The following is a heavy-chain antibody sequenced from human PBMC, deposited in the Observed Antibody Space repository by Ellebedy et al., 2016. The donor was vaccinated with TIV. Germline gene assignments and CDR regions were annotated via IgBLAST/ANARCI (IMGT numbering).Heavy chain of an antibody. J-gene: IGHJ4*02. Sequence: PGGSLRLSCAASGFTFSSYSINWVRQAPGKGLEWVSSISSSSSYRYYADSVKGRFTISRDNAKNSIYLQMNSLRAEDTAVYYCARENWYNDYWGQGTLVTVSS. D-gene: IGHD1/OR15-1a*01. CDR1: GFTFSSYS. V-gene: IGHV3-21*01. CDR2: ISSSSSYR. CDR3: ARENWYNDY.